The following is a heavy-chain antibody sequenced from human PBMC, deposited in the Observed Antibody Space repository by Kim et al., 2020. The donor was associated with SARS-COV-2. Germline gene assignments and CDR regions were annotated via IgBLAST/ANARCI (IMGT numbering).Heavy chain of an antibody. J-gene: IGHJ4*01. Sequence: GGSLRLSCAASGFPFSAAWMNWVRQALGKGLEWVGRIKRRIDGETKHYAAPVDGRFTISRDDSNNMLYLQMNSLKSDDTAVYYCTTGSVEGYWGHGVPVTVSS. CDR3: TTGSVEGY. CDR2: IKRRIDGETK. V-gene: IGHV3-15*01. CDR1: GFPFSAAW.